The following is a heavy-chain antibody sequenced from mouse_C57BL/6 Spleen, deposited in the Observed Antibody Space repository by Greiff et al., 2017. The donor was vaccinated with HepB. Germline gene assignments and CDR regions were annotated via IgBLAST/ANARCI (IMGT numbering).Heavy chain of an antibody. Sequence: QVQLQQPGAELVKPGASVKLSCKASGYTFTSYWMHWVKQRPGQGLEWIGMIHHNSGSTNYNEKFKSKATLTVGKSSSTAYMQLSSLTSEDSAVYYCARFYSTYWYFDVWGTGTTVTVSS. J-gene: IGHJ1*03. CDR2: IHHNSGST. CDR1: GYTFTSYW. D-gene: IGHD2-1*01. CDR3: ARFYSTYWYFDV. V-gene: IGHV1-64*01.